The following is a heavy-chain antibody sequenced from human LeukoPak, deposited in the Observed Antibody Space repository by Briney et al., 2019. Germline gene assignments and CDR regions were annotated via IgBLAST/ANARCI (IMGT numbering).Heavy chain of an antibody. D-gene: IGHD3-22*01. V-gene: IGHV3-23*01. Sequence: GGSLRLSCAASGFTFSSYAMSWVRQAPGKGLEWVSAISGSGGSTYYADSVKGRFTISKDNSKNTLYLQMNSLRAEDTAVYYCAKDVNYYDSSGYYYYWGQGTLVTVSS. CDR2: ISGSGGST. CDR3: AKDVNYYDSSGYYYY. J-gene: IGHJ4*02. CDR1: GFTFSSYA.